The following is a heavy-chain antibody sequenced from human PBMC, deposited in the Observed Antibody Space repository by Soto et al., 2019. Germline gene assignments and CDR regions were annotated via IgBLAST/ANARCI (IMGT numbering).Heavy chain of an antibody. J-gene: IGHJ3*02. CDR3: ARTTTFAFDI. D-gene: IGHD3-16*01. CDR1: GGSISSYY. Sequence: QVQLQESGPGLVKPSETLSLTCTVSGGSISSYYWSWIRQPPGKGLEWIGYIYYSGSTNYNPSLKSRVTISVDTSKNQFSLKLSSVTAADTAVYYCARTTTFAFDIWGQGTMVTVSS. CDR2: IYYSGST. V-gene: IGHV4-59*01.